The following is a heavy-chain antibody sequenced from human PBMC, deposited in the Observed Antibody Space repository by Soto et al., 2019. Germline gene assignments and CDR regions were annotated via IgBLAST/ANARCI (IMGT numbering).Heavy chain of an antibody. CDR1: GFTFGSYG. J-gene: IGHJ4*02. CDR3: ARDLNLGSFDY. Sequence: GXSRRLSCAASGFTFGSYGMHWVRQAPGKGLEWLAAXWYDGXNQYYEDSAKXXFTLSRDXXKNYMYLQMNSLRAEDTAVYYCARDLNLGSFDYWGQGTLVTVS. V-gene: IGHV3-33*01. CDR2: XWYDGXNQ.